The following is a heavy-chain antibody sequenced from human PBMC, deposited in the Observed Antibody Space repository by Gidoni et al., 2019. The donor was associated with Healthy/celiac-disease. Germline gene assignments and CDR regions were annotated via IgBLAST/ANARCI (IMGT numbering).Heavy chain of an antibody. J-gene: IGHJ4*02. CDR3: TSNDFWSGYPFDY. CDR2: IRSKAYGGTT. D-gene: IGHD3-3*01. Sequence: EVQLVESGGGLVKPGRSLRLSCTASGFTFGAYAMSWFRQAPGKGLEWVGFIRSKAYGGTTEYAASVKGRFTISRDDSKSIAYLQMNSLKTEDTAVYYCTSNDFWSGYPFDYWGQGTLVTVSS. V-gene: IGHV3-49*05. CDR1: GFTFGAYA.